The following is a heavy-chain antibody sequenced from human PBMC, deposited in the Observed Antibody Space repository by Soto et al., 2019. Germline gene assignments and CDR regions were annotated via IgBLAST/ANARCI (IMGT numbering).Heavy chain of an antibody. Sequence: GESLKISCNTSGYKFTSYWIGWVRQVPGKGLEWMGIIHPSDSESTYSPSFQGQVTISADKSSTTAYLQWTSLKASDTAIYYCARSGLYSYGYSYFDYWGQGTLVTVSS. V-gene: IGHV5-51*01. CDR2: IHPSDSES. J-gene: IGHJ4*02. CDR3: ARSGLYSYGYSYFDY. D-gene: IGHD5-18*01. CDR1: GYKFTSYW.